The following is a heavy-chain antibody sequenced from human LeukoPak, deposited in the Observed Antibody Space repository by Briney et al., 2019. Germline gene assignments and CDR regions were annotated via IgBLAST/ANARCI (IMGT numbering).Heavy chain of an antibody. D-gene: IGHD6-19*01. CDR3: ANTRGYSSGWYLFDY. J-gene: IGHJ4*02. Sequence: SETLSLTCTVSGGSISNYYWSWIRQPPGKGLEWIGYIYYSGSTNYNPSLKSRVTISVDTSKNQFSLKLSSVTAADTAVYYCANTRGYSSGWYLFDYWGQGTLVTVSS. CDR1: GGSISNYY. CDR2: IYYSGST. V-gene: IGHV4-59*01.